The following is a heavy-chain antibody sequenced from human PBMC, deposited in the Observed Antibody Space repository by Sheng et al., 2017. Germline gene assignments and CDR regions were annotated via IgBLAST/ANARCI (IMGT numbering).Heavy chain of an antibody. J-gene: IGHJ3*02. D-gene: IGHD7-27*01. CDR1: GYYFTTYW. Sequence: EVQLVQPGAEVKKPGESLKISCKGSGYYFTTYWIGWVRQMPGKGLEWMGIIYPGDSDIRYNPSFQGQVTISADKSINTAFLQWSSLKASDTAMYFCARHVQTGDLRDTFDMWGQGTMVTVSS. CDR2: IYPGDSDI. CDR3: ARHVQTGDLRDTFDM. V-gene: IGHV5-51*01.